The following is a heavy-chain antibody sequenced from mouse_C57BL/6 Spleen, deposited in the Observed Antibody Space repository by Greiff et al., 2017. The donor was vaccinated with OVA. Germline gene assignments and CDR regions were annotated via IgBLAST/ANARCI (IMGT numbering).Heavy chain of an antibody. CDR3: AAYDGYDRAMDY. CDR1: GYTFTSYC. Sequence: VQLQQSGAELVKPGASVKMSCKASGYTFTSYCITWVKQRPGQGLEWIGDIYPGSGSTNYNEKFKSKATLTVDTSSSTAYMQRSSLTSEDSAVYYSAAYDGYDRAMDYRGQKTSVSVSS. D-gene: IGHD2-3*01. V-gene: IGHV1-55*01. CDR2: IYPGSGST. J-gene: IGHJ4*01.